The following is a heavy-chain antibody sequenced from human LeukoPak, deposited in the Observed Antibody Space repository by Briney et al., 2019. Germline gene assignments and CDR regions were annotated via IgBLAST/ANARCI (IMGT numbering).Heavy chain of an antibody. CDR2: INHSGST. D-gene: IGHD3-16*02. J-gene: IGHJ4*02. CDR1: GGTFSGYY. Sequence: SETLSLTCAVYGGTFSGYYWSWIRQPPGKGLEWIGEINHSGSTNYNPSLKSRVTISVDTSKNQFSLKLSSVTAADTAVYYCARAYDYVWGSYRYFDYWGQGTLVTVSS. CDR3: ARAYDYVWGSYRYFDY. V-gene: IGHV4-34*01.